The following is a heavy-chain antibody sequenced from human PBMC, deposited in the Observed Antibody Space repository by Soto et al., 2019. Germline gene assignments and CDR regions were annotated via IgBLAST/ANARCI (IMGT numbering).Heavy chain of an antibody. CDR1: GFTFSSYG. CDR2: ISYDGGNE. J-gene: IGHJ4*02. V-gene: IGHV3-30*18. Sequence: PGGSLRLSCAGSGFTFSSYGIHWVRQAPGKGLEWVALISYDGGNEKYTESVKDRFTISRDDSHNVAYLQMSSLRTEDTAMYYCAEDRYSGTYPTDFDYWGQGSLVTVSS. D-gene: IGHD1-26*01. CDR3: AEDRYSGTYPTDFDY.